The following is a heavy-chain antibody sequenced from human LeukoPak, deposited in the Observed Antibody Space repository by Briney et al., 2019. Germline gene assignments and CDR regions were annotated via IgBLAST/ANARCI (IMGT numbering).Heavy chain of an antibody. V-gene: IGHV3-30-3*01. CDR1: GFTFSGYA. CDR3: ARDEVDTAMVGYYYYGMDV. Sequence: PGRSLRLSCAASGFTFSGYAMHWVRQAPGKGLEWVAVISYDGSNKYYADSVKGRFTISRDNSKNTLYLQMNSLRAEDTAVYYCARDEVDTAMVGYYYYGMDVWGQGTTVTVSS. CDR2: ISYDGSNK. D-gene: IGHD5-18*01. J-gene: IGHJ6*02.